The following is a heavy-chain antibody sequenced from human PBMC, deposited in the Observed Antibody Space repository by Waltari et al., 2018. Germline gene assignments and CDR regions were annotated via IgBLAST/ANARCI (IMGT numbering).Heavy chain of an antibody. D-gene: IGHD6-25*01. CDR1: GSSFPGSW. V-gene: IGHV5-51*03. Sequence: EVQLVQPGAAVKKQGESRKSSCTDSGSSFPGSWIGEERQMTGKGLEWMGIIYPGDSDTRYSPSFQGQVTISADKSISTAYLQWSSLKASDTAMYYCAITLSGYGDYDYWGQGTLVTVSS. CDR3: AITLSGYGDYDY. J-gene: IGHJ4*02. CDR2: IYPGDSDT.